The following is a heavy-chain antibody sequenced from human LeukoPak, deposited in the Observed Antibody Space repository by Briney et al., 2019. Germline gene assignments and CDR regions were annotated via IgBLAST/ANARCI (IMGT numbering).Heavy chain of an antibody. CDR2: FDPEDGET. CDR3: AVSLTRGGYYGMDV. CDR1: GYTLTELS. J-gene: IGHJ6*02. Sequence: GASVKVSCKVSGYTLTELSLHWVRQAPGKGLEWMGRFDPEDGETIYARKFQGRVTMTEDTSTDTAYMELSSLRSEDTAVYFCAVSLTRGGYYGMDVWGQGTTVTVSS. V-gene: IGHV1-24*01.